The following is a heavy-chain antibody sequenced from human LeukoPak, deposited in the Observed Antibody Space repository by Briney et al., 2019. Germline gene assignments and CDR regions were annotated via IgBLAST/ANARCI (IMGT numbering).Heavy chain of an antibody. D-gene: IGHD3-10*01. V-gene: IGHV4-38-2*02. J-gene: IGHJ4*02. CDR3: ARYAVRGVINDY. CDR2: IYHSGST. CDR1: GYSISSGYY. Sequence: SETLSLTCTVSGYSISSGYYWGWIRQPPGKGLEWIGSIYHSGSTYYNPSLKSRVTISVDTSKNQFSLKLSSVTAADTAVYYCARYAVRGVINDYWGQGTLVTVSS.